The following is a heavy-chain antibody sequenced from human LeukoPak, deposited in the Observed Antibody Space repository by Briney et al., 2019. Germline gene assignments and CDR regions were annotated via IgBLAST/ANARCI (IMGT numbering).Heavy chain of an antibody. Sequence: ASVKVSCKASGYTFTSYGISWVRQAPGQGLEWMGWISAYNGNTNYAQKLQGRVTMTTDTSTSTAYMELRSLRSDDTAVYYCARDTSFSSSSSGGDLSLSFDCWGQGTLVTVSS. CDR3: ARDTSFSSSSSGGDLSLSFDC. J-gene: IGHJ4*02. V-gene: IGHV1-18*01. CDR1: GYTFTSYG. D-gene: IGHD6-6*01. CDR2: ISAYNGNT.